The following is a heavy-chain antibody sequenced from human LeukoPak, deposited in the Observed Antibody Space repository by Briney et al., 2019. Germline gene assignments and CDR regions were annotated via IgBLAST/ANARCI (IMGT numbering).Heavy chain of an antibody. J-gene: IGHJ3*02. V-gene: IGHV3-23*01. CDR1: GFTFSSYG. CDR3: ARHRSGGSQDDAFDI. D-gene: IGHD2-15*01. CDR2: ISGSGGST. Sequence: GGSLRLSCAASGFTFSSYGMSWVRQAPGKGLEWVSAISGSGGSTYYADSVKGRFTISRQNAKNSLFLQMNSLRAEDTAVYYCARHRSGGSQDDAFDIWGQGTLVTVSS.